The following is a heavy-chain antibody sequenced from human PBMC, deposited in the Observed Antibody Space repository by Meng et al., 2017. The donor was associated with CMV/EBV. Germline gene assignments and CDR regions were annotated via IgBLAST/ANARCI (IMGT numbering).Heavy chain of an antibody. J-gene: IGHJ3*02. V-gene: IGHV4-30-4*08. CDR2: IYYSGST. D-gene: IGHD3-3*01. CDR3: ARVVTIFGVVIIPDAFDI. Sequence: SETLSLTCTVSGGSISSGGYYWSWIRQHPGKGLEWIGYIYYSGSTYYNPSLKSRVTISVDTSKNQFSLKLSSVTAADTAVYYCARVVTIFGVVIIPDAFDIWGQGTMVTVSS. CDR1: GGSISSGGYY.